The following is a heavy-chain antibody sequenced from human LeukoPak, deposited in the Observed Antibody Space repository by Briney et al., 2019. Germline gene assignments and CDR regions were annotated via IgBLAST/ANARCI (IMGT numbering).Heavy chain of an antibody. D-gene: IGHD2-15*01. CDR2: IGQDGGEK. V-gene: IGHV3-7*01. CDR3: AGLRGGSY. Sequence: WGSLRLSCAASGFTFSNYWMTWVRRAPGKGLEWVANIGQDGGEKYYVDSVKGRRTISSDNTTDSLYLQMNSLGGEDTALYYCAGLRGGSYWGRGTLVTVSS. CDR1: GFTFSNYW. J-gene: IGHJ4*02.